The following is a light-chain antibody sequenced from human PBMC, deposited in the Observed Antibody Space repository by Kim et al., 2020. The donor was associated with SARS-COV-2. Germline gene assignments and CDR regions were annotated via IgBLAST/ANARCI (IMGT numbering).Light chain of an antibody. CDR2: AAS. CDR1: QSIRSW. V-gene: IGKV1-12*01. Sequence: DIQMTQSPSSVSASVGDRVTITCRATQSIRSWLDWYHQKLGKAPKLLIYAASTLQSGVPSRFSGRGSGTDFTLTISGLHPEDFANYYCQQAYSSPFTFGGGTKVEIK. J-gene: IGKJ4*01. CDR3: QQAYSSPFT.